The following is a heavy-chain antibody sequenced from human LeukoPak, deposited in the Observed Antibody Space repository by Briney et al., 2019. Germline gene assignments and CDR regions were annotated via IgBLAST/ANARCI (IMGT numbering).Heavy chain of an antibody. CDR1: GGSFSGYY. Sequence: SETLSLTCAVYGGSFSGYYWSWIRQPPGKGLEWIGEINHSGSTNYNPSLKSRVTISVDTSKNQISLKLSSVTAADTAVYYSARERIYYDYDWGNYRYTGGPFDYWGRGTLVTVSS. D-gene: IGHD3-16*02. CDR3: ARERIYYDYDWGNYRYTGGPFDY. CDR2: INHSGST. J-gene: IGHJ4*02. V-gene: IGHV4-34*01.